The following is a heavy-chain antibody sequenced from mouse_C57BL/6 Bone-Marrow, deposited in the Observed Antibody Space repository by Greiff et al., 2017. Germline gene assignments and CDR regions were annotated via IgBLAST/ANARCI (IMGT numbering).Heavy chain of an antibody. D-gene: IGHD2-3*01. CDR3: ARERDYDCYYGFAY. CDR2: IYPSDSET. J-gene: IGHJ3*01. Sequence: QVQLQQPGAELVRPGSSVKLSCKASGYTFTSYWMDWVKQRPGQGLEWIGNIYPSDSETHYNQKFKDKATLTVDKSSSTAYMQLSSLTSEDSAVYYCARERDYDCYYGFAYWGQGTLVTVSA. CDR1: GYTFTSYW. V-gene: IGHV1-61*01.